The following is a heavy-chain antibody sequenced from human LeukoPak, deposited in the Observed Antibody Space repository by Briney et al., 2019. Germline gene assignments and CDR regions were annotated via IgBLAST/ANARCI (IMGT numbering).Heavy chain of an antibody. CDR3: AKASRYYDILTGYSGVFYFDY. CDR2: ISTNGGST. J-gene: IGHJ4*02. CDR1: GFTFSSYA. D-gene: IGHD3-9*01. Sequence: LTGGSLRLSCAASGFTFSSYAMHWVRQAPGKGLEYVSGISTNGGSTYYADTVKGRFTIYRDNSKNTLFLQMGSLRAEDMAVYYCAKASRYYDILTGYSGVFYFDYWGQGTLVTVSS. V-gene: IGHV3-64*02.